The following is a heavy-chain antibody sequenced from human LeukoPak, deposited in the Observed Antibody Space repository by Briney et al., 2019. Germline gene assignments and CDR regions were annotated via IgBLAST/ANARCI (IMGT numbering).Heavy chain of an antibody. CDR3: ARSRLWPTGTFDI. CDR2: IDHGGTT. Sequence: SETLSLTCVVYGGSLSGYYWSWFRQSAGKGLEWIGEIDHGGTTNYTPSLKSRVTISFATPTHQFSLKVRSLTAAATAVYFCARSRLWPTGTFDIWGQGTMVSVSS. CDR1: GGSLSGYY. J-gene: IGHJ3*02. D-gene: IGHD1-1*01. V-gene: IGHV4-34*01.